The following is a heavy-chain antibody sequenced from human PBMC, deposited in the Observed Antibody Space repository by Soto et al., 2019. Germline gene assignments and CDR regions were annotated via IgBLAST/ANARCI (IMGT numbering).Heavy chain of an antibody. CDR1: GFTFSSYA. D-gene: IGHD1-7*01. CDR2: ISYDGSNK. V-gene: IGHV3-30-3*01. CDR3: ARVLTGTHPEGLYGMDV. Sequence: QVQLVESGGGVVKPGRSLRLSCAASGFTFSSYAMHWVRQAPGKGLEWVAVISYDGSNKYYADSVKGRFTISRDNSKNSLYLQMNSLRAEDTAVYYCARVLTGTHPEGLYGMDVWGQGTTVTVSS. J-gene: IGHJ6*02.